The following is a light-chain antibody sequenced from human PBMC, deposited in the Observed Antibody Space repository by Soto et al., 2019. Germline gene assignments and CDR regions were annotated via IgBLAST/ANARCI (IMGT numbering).Light chain of an antibody. Sequence: QSVLTQPASVSGSPGQSISISCTGTNTDVGGHNYVSWYQQHPGKAPKLVINELGNRPSNVSARFSGSKRGNTDSLTISGLQPAEDADYYCLAYGRGGTLLFGGGTKLTVL. CDR1: NTDVGGHNY. CDR3: LAYGRGGTLL. V-gene: IGLV2-14*03. CDR2: ELG. J-gene: IGLJ3*02.